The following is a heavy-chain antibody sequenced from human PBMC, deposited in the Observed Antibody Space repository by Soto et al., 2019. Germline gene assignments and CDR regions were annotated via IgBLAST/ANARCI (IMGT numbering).Heavy chain of an antibody. Sequence: ASVKVSCKASGGTFSSYTISLVRQAPGQGLEWMGRIIPILGIANYAQKFQGRVTITADKSTSTAYMELSSLRSEDTAVYYWASPVPVAATIHDTPSSYYYYGMYVWG. D-gene: IGHD2-15*01. CDR1: GGTFSSYT. CDR3: ASPVPVAATIHDTPSSYYYYGMYV. CDR2: IIPILGIA. V-gene: IGHV1-69*02. J-gene: IGHJ6*02.